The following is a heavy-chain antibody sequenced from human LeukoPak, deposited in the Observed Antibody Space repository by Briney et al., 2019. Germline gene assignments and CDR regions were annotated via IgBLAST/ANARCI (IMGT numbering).Heavy chain of an antibody. CDR2: INPTGSST. J-gene: IGHJ4*02. CDR1: GYTFTNYY. CDR3: AREESGGYFDY. D-gene: IGHD2-8*02. Sequence: ASVKVSCKASGYTFTNYYMHWVRQAPGQGLEWMGLINPTGSSTNYAQKFRGRVTMTRDTSTTTVCMELSSLRSEDTAVYYCAREESGGYFDYWGQGTLVTVSS. V-gene: IGHV1-46*01.